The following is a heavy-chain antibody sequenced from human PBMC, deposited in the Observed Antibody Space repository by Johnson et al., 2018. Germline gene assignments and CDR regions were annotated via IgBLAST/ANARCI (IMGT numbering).Heavy chain of an antibody. CDR2: ISYDGSNK. D-gene: IGHD2-21*01. J-gene: IGHJ6*02. CDR1: GFTFSNYG. V-gene: IGHV3-30*03. CDR3: VRGGQGFAYYYYGMDV. Sequence: QVQLVESGGGVVQPGRSLRLSCAASGFTFSNYGIHWVRQAPGKGLEWVAVISYDGSNKYYADSVRGRFTISRDHSKNTLYLQMISLRAEDKAVYYCVRGGQGFAYYYYGMDVWGQGTTVTVSS.